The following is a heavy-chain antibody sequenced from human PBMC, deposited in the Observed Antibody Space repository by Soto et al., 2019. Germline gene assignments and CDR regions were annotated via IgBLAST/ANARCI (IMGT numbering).Heavy chain of an antibody. Sequence: QVQLQESGPGLVKPSDTLSLTSDVSGGSVSNNNWWIWVRQSPGEGLEWIGEIHHGGSTNYNPSLKSRVTMSVDKSKNQFFLHLSSVTAADTAVYYCTKNSAYALDYWGQGALVTVSS. CDR2: IHHGGST. CDR1: GGSVSNNNW. J-gene: IGHJ4*02. D-gene: IGHD5-12*01. CDR3: TKNSAYALDY. V-gene: IGHV4-4*02.